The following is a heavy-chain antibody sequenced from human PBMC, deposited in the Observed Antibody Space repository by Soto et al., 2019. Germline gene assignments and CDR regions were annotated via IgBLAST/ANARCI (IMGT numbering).Heavy chain of an antibody. CDR3: ARLYCSSTSCSHGMDV. CDR2: INHSGST. J-gene: IGHJ6*02. CDR1: GGSFSGYY. Sequence: SETLSLTCAVYGGSFSGYYWSWIRQPPGKGLEWIGEINHSGSTNYNPSLKSRVTISVDTSKNQFSLKLSSVTAADTAVFYCARLYCSSTSCSHGMDVGGQGTTVTVSS. V-gene: IGHV4-34*01. D-gene: IGHD2-2*01.